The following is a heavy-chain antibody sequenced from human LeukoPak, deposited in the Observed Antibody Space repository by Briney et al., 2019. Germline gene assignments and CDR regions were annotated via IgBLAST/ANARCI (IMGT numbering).Heavy chain of an antibody. J-gene: IGHJ4*02. CDR1: GFTVSSNY. V-gene: IGHV3-66*01. Sequence: GGSLRLSCAASGFTVSSNYMSWVRQASGKGLEWVSVIYSGGSTYYADSVKGRFTISRDSSKNTLYLQMNSLRAEDTAVYYCARDNIAVAGPDDYWGQGTLVTVSS. CDR2: IYSGGST. D-gene: IGHD6-19*01. CDR3: ARDNIAVAGPDDY.